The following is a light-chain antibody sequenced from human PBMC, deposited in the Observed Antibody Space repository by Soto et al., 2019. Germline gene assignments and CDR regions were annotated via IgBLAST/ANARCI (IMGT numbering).Light chain of an antibody. CDR3: QQCGSPPFT. CDR2: GAS. V-gene: IGKV1-6*01. J-gene: IGKJ3*01. Sequence: GDRVTITCRASQGIRTDLGWYQQTPGKAPKLLISGASSLQSGVPSRFSGSGSGADFTLTISSLQPEDSATYYCQQCGSPPFTFGPGTKVDIK. CDR1: QGIRTD.